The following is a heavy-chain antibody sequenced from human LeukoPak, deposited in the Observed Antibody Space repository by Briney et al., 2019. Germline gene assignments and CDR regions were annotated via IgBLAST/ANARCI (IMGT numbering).Heavy chain of an antibody. D-gene: IGHD6-19*01. CDR1: GFTFSSYA. V-gene: IGHV3-23*01. CDR3: AKEPPILYSSGWYGYFDY. CDR2: INGSGAST. J-gene: IGHJ4*02. Sequence: PGGSLRLSCAASGFTFSSYAMSWVRQAPGKGLEWVSDINGSGASTYYADSVKGRFTISRDNSKNTLYLQMNSLRAEDTAVYYCAKEPPILYSSGWYGYFDYWGLGTLVTVSS.